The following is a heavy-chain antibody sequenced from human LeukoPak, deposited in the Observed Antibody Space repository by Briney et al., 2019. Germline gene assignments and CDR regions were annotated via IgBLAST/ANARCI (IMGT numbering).Heavy chain of an antibody. CDR1: GYSFTSYW. CDR2: IYPGDSDT. Sequence: GESLQISCKGSGYSFTSYWIGWVRQMPGKGLEWMGIIYPGDSDTRYSPSFQGQVTISADKSISTAYLQWSSLKASDTAMYYCARPDDYEAYAFDIWGQGTMVTVSS. D-gene: IGHD4-17*01. V-gene: IGHV5-51*01. CDR3: ARPDDYEAYAFDI. J-gene: IGHJ3*02.